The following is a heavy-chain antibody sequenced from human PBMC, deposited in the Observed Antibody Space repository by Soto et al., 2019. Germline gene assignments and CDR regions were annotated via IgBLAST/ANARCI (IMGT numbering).Heavy chain of an antibody. CDR1: GFTFSEYD. V-gene: IGHV3-33*08. Sequence: QVQLVESGGDVVQPGMSLSLSCADSGFTFSEYDMHWVRQAPGKGLEWVALISYLGTKSEYADSVKGRFTISRDNFKKTVSLQMESLRVEDSAVYFCARTDTGGTYFEFWGRGTLFTFSS. CDR2: ISYLGTKS. CDR3: ARTDTGGTYFEF. D-gene: IGHD3-16*01. J-gene: IGHJ4*02.